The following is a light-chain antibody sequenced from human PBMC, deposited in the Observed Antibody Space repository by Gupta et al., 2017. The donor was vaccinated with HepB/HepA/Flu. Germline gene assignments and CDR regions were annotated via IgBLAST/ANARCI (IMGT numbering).Light chain of an antibody. CDR2: QTS. Sequence: RVIQSPSTLSTSVGERVTITCRASEDIETFLAWYQQQPGKAPKLSVYQTSSLQSGVPSRFRGSGSGTEFNLTISRLQPDDSATYYCLQYDTYSRPTFGGGTKVEI. CDR1: EDIETF. V-gene: IGKV1-5*03. CDR3: LQYDTYSRPT. J-gene: IGKJ4*01.